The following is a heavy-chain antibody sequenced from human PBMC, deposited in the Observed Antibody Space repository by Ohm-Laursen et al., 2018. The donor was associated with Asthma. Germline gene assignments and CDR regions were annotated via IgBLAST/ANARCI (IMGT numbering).Heavy chain of an antibody. D-gene: IGHD3-9*01. CDR2: ISYDGSNK. Sequence: SLRLSCAASGFTFSSYGMHWVRQAPGKGLEWVAVISYDGSNKYYADSVKGRFTISRDNSKNTLYLQMNSLRAEDTAVYYCAKDRDILTGTGRDYYYYGMDVWGQGTTVTVSS. V-gene: IGHV3-30*18. CDR3: AKDRDILTGTGRDYYYYGMDV. J-gene: IGHJ6*02. CDR1: GFTFSSYG.